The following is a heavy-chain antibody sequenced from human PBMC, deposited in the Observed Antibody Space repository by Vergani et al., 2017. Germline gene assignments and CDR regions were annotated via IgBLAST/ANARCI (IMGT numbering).Heavy chain of an antibody. CDR2: INHSGST. CDR3: AREWEQQLSN. D-gene: IGHD6-13*01. Sequence: QVQLQQWGAGLLKPSETLSLTCAVHGGSFSGYYWSWIRQPPGKGLEWIGEINHSGSTNYNPSLKSRVTISVDTSKNQFSLKLSSVTAAATAVYYCAREWEQQLSNWGQGTLVTVSS. J-gene: IGHJ4*02. V-gene: IGHV4-34*01. CDR1: GGSFSGYY.